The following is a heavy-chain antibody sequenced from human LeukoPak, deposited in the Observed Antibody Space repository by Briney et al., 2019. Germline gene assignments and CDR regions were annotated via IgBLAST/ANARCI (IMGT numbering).Heavy chain of an antibody. CDR2: IYYSGST. Sequence: SETLSLTCTVSGGSLSSYYWSWIRQPPGKGLEWIGYIYYSGSTNYNPSLKSRVTISVETSKNQFSLKLSSVTAADTAVYYCARLPTVTFFDYWGQGTLVTVSS. CDR3: ARLPTVTFFDY. J-gene: IGHJ4*02. V-gene: IGHV4-59*08. D-gene: IGHD4-17*01. CDR1: GGSLSSYY.